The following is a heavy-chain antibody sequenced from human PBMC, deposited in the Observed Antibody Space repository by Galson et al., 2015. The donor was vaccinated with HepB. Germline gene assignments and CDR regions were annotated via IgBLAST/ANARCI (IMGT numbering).Heavy chain of an antibody. CDR2: ISYDGSNK. J-gene: IGHJ3*02. CDR3: AKASADCSSTSCQGDDAFDI. Sequence: SLRLSCAASGFTFSSYGMHWVRQAPGKGLEWVAVISYDGSNKYYADSVKGRFTISRDNSKNTLYLQMNSLRAEDTAVYYCAKASADCSSTSCQGDDAFDIWGQGTMVTVSS. D-gene: IGHD2-2*01. V-gene: IGHV3-30*18. CDR1: GFTFSSYG.